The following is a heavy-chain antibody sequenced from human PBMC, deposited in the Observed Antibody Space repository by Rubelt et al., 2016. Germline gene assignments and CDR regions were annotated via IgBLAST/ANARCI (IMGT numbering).Heavy chain of an antibody. D-gene: IGHD3/OR15-3a*01. CDR2: ISGSGGST. CDR3: ARGTGPRRGGTDY. J-gene: IGHJ4*02. CDR1: GFTFSSYA. Sequence: EVQLLESGGGLVQPGGSLRLSCAASGFTFSSYAMSWVRQAPGKGLEWVSAISGSGGSTYYADSVKGRFTISRDNSKNTLYLQMNSLSAEDTAVYYWARGTGPRRGGTDYWGQGTLVTVSS. V-gene: IGHV3-23*01.